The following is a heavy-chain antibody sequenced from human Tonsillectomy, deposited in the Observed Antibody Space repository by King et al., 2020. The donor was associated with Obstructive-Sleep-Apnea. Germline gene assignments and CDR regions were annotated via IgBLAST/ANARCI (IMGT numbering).Heavy chain of an antibody. V-gene: IGHV3-23*04. D-gene: IGHD3-22*01. CDR2: ISGSGGST. Sequence: VQLVQSGGGLVQPGGSLRLSCAASGFTFSSYAMSWVRQAPGKGLEWVSAISGSGGSTYYAASVKGRFTISRDNSKNTLYLQMNSLRAEDTAVYYCAKQGYYYDSSGYYSYFDYWGQGTLVTVSS. J-gene: IGHJ4*02. CDR3: AKQGYYYDSSGYYSYFDY. CDR1: GFTFSSYA.